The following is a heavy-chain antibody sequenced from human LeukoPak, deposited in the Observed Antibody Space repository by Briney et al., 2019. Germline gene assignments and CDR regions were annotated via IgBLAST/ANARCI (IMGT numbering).Heavy chain of an antibody. V-gene: IGHV4-4*07. CDR1: GGSISGYY. CDR2: IYISGST. J-gene: IGHJ4*02. D-gene: IGHD3-10*01. Sequence: SETLSLTCTVSGGSISGYYWNWIRQPAGKGLEWIGRIYISGSTNYNPSLKSRVTMSIDTSKNQFSLKLSSVTAADTAVYYCARAGDGSGSYDNADYDYWGQGTLVTVSS. CDR3: ARAGDGSGSYDNADYDY.